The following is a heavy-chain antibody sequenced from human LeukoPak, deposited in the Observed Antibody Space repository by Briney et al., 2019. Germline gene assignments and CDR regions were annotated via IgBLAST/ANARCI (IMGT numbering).Heavy chain of an antibody. J-gene: IGHJ4*02. CDR2: ISSTSDTI. Sequence: PGGSLRLSCATSGFIFSNYRMNWVRQAPGKGLEWVSYISSTSDTIYYVDSVKGRFTISRDNAKNSLYLQMNSLRAEDTAVYYCARAPMTTVTGPLYFDYWGQGTLVTVSS. D-gene: IGHD4-17*01. CDR3: ARAPMTTVTGPLYFDY. CDR1: GFIFSNYR. V-gene: IGHV3-48*01.